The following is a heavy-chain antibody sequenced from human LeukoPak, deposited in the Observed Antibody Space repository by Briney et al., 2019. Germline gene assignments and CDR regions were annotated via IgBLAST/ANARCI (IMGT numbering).Heavy chain of an antibody. J-gene: IGHJ5*02. V-gene: IGHV3-23*01. D-gene: IGHD2-15*01. CDR1: GFAFSSYA. Sequence: GGSLRLSCAASGFAFSSYAMSRVRQAPGKGLEWVSAISGSGGSTYYADSVKGRFTISRDNSKNTLYLQMNSLRAEDTAVYYCAKSRIFGWFDPWGQGTLVTVSS. CDR3: AKSRIFGWFDP. CDR2: ISGSGGST.